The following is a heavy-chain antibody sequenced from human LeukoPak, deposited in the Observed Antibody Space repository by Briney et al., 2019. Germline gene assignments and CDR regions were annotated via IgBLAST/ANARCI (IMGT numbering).Heavy chain of an antibody. J-gene: IGHJ4*02. Sequence: SETLSLTCTVSGGSISSYYWSWIRQPPGKGLEWIGYIYYSGSTNYNPSLKSRVTISVDTSKNQFSLKLSSVTAADTAVYYCARSPRSYYYDSSGYSYYFDYWGQGTLVTVSS. V-gene: IGHV4-59*01. D-gene: IGHD3-22*01. CDR3: ARSPRSYYYDSSGYSYYFDY. CDR2: IYYSGST. CDR1: GGSISSYY.